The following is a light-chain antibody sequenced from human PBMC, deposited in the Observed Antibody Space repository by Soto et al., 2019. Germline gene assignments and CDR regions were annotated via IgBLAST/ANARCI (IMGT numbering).Light chain of an antibody. V-gene: IGLV2-23*02. CDR3: CSYAGTSTYV. Sequence: QSALTQPASVSGSPGQSITISCTGTTSDVGNYNLVSWYQQHPTKAPKLLIYEVTKRPSGVSNRFSGSKSGSTASLTISVLQVEDEADYYCCSYAGTSTYVFGSGTKVTVL. CDR1: TSDVGNYNL. J-gene: IGLJ1*01. CDR2: EVT.